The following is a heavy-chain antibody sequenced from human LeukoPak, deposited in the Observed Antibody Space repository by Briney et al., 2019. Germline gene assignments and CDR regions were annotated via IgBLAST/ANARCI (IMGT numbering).Heavy chain of an antibody. V-gene: IGHV6-1*01. CDR3: ARVVGYCSGGSCYDNWFDP. CDR1: GDSVSSNSAA. D-gene: IGHD2-15*01. CDR2: TYYRSKWYN. Sequence: SQTLSLTCAISGDSVSSNSAAWNWIRQSPSRGLEWLGWTYYRSKWYNDYAVSVKSRITINPDTSKNQFSLQLSSVTPEDTAVYYCARVVGYCSGGSCYDNWFDPWGQGTLVTVSS. J-gene: IGHJ5*02.